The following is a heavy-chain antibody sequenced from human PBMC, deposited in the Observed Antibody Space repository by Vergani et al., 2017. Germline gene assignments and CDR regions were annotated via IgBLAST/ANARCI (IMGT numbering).Heavy chain of an antibody. D-gene: IGHD6-19*01. CDR2: ISSSSSTI. Sequence: EVQLVESGGGLVQPGGSLRLSCAASGFTFSSYSMNWVRQAPGKGLEWVSYISSSSSTIYYADSVKGRFTISRDNSRNTLYLQMNSLRAEDTAVYYCARVYSSGWYRVDPWGQGTLVTVSS. J-gene: IGHJ5*02. CDR1: GFTFSSYS. CDR3: ARVYSSGWYRVDP. V-gene: IGHV3-48*01.